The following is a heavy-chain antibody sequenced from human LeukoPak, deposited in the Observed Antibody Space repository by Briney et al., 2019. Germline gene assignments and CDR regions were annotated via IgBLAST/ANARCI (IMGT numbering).Heavy chain of an antibody. CDR1: GGSISRGGHS. V-gene: IGHV4-30-2*06. J-gene: IGHJ4*02. CDR3: VRLHKTRGEATGWYYFDT. Sequence: SETLSLTCGVSGGSISRGGHSWSWIRQSPRKGLEWIGYIYHTGITHYNPSLKSRLTISMDKSTNKFSLNLTSVSAADTAVYYCVRLHKTRGEATGWYYFDTWGPGTQVTVSS. CDR2: IYHTGIT. D-gene: IGHD6-19*01.